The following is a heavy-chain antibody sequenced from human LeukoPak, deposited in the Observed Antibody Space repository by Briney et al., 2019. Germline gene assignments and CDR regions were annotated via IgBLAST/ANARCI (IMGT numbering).Heavy chain of an antibody. J-gene: IGHJ4*02. CDR1: GFTIGTHA. CDR2: ISGGGGTT. V-gene: IGHV3-23*01. CDR3: GKEGSGSYYSGDY. Sequence: GGSLRLSCAASGFTIGTHAMSWARQAPGKGLEWVSGISGGGGTTYYADSVKGRFTISRDNSKNTLYLQMDTLRAEDTAIYYCGKEGSGSYYSGDYWGQGTLVTVSS. D-gene: IGHD1-26*01.